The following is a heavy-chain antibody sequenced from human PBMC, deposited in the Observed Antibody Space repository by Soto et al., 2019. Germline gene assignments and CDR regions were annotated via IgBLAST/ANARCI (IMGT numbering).Heavy chain of an antibody. CDR3: ARPGDGTGTTMSYYYYGMDV. D-gene: IGHD1-1*01. CDR2: IIPIFGTA. J-gene: IGHJ6*02. CDR1: GGTFSSYS. V-gene: IGHV1-69*06. Sequence: SVKVSCKASGGTFSSYSISWVLQAPGQGLEWMGGIIPIFGTANYAQKFQGRVTITADKSTSTAYMELSSLRSEDTAVYYCARPGDGTGTTMSYYYYGMDVWGQGTTVTVSS.